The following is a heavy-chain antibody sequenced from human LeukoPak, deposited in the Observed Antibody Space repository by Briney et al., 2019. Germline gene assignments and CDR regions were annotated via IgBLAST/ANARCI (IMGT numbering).Heavy chain of an antibody. J-gene: IGHJ4*02. D-gene: IGHD3-22*01. Sequence: PSETLSLTCTVSGGSISSGDYYWSWIRQPPGKRLEWIGYIYYSGSTNYNPSLRSRVTISVDTSKNQFSLKLNSVTAADTAVYYCARVIPSGYHIDYWGQGTLVTVSS. V-gene: IGHV4-61*08. CDR1: GGSISSGDYY. CDR3: ARVIPSGYHIDY. CDR2: IYYSGST.